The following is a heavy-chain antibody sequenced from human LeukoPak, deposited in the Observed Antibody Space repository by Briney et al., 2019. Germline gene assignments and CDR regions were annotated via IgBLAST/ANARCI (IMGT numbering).Heavy chain of an antibody. D-gene: IGHD3-10*01. CDR2: IIPIFGTA. V-gene: IGHV1-69*13. CDR3: ARLTYYYRSGSYFYFDY. J-gene: IGHJ4*02. CDR1: GGTFSSYA. Sequence: ASVNVSCKASGGTFSSYAISWVRQAPGQGLEWMGGIIPIFGTANYAQKFQGRVTITADESKSTAYMELSSLRSEDTAVYYCARLTYYYRSGSYFYFDYWGQGALVTVSS.